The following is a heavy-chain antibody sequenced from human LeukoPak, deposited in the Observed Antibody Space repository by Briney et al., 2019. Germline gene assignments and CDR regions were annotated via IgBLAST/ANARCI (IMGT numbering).Heavy chain of an antibody. V-gene: IGHV1-24*01. CDR1: GYTLTELS. CDR2: FDPEDGET. CDR3: ARDYYYDSSGFFY. D-gene: IGHD3-22*01. Sequence: ASVKVSCKVSGYTLTELSMHWVRQAPGKGLEWMGGFDPEDGETIYAQKFQGRVTMTRDTSTSTVYMELSSLRSEDTAVYYCARDYYYDSSGFFYWGQGTLVTVSS. J-gene: IGHJ4*02.